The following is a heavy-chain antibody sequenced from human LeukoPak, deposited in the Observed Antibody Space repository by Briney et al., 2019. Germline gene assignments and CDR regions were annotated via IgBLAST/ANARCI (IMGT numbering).Heavy chain of an antibody. D-gene: IGHD3-22*01. V-gene: IGHV4-34*01. CDR3: ARGRHDITMIVVVMTSVSYYFDV. CDR2: INPSEST. Sequence: SETLSLTCAVYGGSFSGYHWTWIRQSPGKGLEWIGHINPSESTYYNPSLKSRLTISVDTSKNQISLKLRSVTAADTAVYYCARGRHDITMIVVVMTSVSYYFDVWGKGTPVTVS. CDR1: GGSFSGYH. J-gene: IGHJ6*03.